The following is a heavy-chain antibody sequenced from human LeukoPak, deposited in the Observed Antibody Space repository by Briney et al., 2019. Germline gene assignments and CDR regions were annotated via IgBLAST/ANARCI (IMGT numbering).Heavy chain of an antibody. CDR2: IKQDGSEK. CDR1: GFIFRSYA. V-gene: IGHV3-7*04. J-gene: IGHJ4*02. CDR3: ARGTIAAAGYYYFDY. D-gene: IGHD6-13*01. Sequence: GGSLRLSCAASGFIFRSYAMSWVRQAPGKGLEWVANIKQDGSEKYYVDSVKGRFTISRDNAKNSLYLQMNSLRAEDTAVYYCARGTIAAAGYYYFDYWGQGTQVTVSS.